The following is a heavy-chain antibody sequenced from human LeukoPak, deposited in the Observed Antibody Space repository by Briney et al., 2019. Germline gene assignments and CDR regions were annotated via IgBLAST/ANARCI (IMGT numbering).Heavy chain of an antibody. J-gene: IGHJ5*02. CDR3: ARVWESFNWFDP. D-gene: IGHD1-26*01. CDR2: IYYSGST. V-gene: IGHV4-39*07. CDR1: GGSISSSSYY. Sequence: KPSETLSLTCTVSGGSISSSSYYWGWIRQPPGKGLEWIGSIYYSGSTYYNPSLKSRVTISVDTSKNQFSLKLSSVTAADTAVYYCARVWESFNWFDPWAREPWSPSPQ.